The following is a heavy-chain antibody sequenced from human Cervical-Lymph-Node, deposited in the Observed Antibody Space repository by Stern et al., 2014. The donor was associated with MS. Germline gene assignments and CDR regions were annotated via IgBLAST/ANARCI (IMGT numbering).Heavy chain of an antibody. CDR1: GGSTSSYY. J-gene: IGHJ4*02. Sequence: QVQLVQSGPGLVKPSETLSLTCTVSGGSTSSYYWSWIRQPPGKGLEWIGYISSSGGTKYNPSLKRRVTIPVAPSKNQFSVTRSSVTAADTAVYYCARGYTTSSGRPDYWGQGTLVTVSS. CDR3: ARGYTTSSGRPDY. CDR2: ISSSGGT. V-gene: IGHV4-59*08. D-gene: IGHD6-6*01.